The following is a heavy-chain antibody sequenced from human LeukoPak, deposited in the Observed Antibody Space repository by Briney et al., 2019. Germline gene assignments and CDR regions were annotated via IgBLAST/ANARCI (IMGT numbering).Heavy chain of an antibody. Sequence: SETLSLTCTVSGGSISNYFWTWIRQPAGTGLEWIGRIYTNGNTHYNPSLESRVTMSVDTSKNQFSLKLSSVTAADTAVYYCARERGALRGDAFDIWGQGIMVTVSS. J-gene: IGHJ3*02. CDR2: IYTNGNT. CDR1: GGSISNYF. D-gene: IGHD4-17*01. CDR3: ARERGALRGDAFDI. V-gene: IGHV4-4*07.